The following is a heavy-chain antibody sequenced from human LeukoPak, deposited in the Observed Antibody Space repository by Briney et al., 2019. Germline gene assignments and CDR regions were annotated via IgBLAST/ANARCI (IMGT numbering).Heavy chain of an antibody. CDR3: AKDARRTNGWYFFDY. D-gene: IGHD6-19*01. CDR1: GFSFRDDY. J-gene: IGHJ4*02. CDR2: ISISSTYT. Sequence: GGSLRLSCAASGFSFRDDYMSWIRQAPGKGLEWLSYISISSTYTKYADSVKGRFTISRDNSKNTLFLQMNSLGAEDTAVYYCAKDARRTNGWYFFDYWGQGTLVTVSS. V-gene: IGHV3-11*05.